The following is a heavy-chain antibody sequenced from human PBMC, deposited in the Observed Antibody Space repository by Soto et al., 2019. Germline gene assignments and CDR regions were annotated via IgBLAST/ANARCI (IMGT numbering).Heavy chain of an antibody. J-gene: IGHJ4*02. V-gene: IGHV3-53*01. CDR1: GFTVSYKN. D-gene: IGHD6-13*01. CDR3: ARDRPWAATGQYDY. Sequence: SLRLSCAASGFTVSYKNMSWVRQAPGKGLEWVSVIYTPGSTYYADSVKGRFTISRDNSKNTLYLQMNSLRAEDTAVYYCARDRPWAATGQYDYWGQGTLVTVSS. CDR2: IYTPGST.